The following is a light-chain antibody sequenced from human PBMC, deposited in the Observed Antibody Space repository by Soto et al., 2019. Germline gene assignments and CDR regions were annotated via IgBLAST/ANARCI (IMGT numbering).Light chain of an antibody. Sequence: EIVLTQSPGTLSLSPGERATLSCRASQSVSSSYLAWYQQKPGQAPRLLIYGASSRATGIPDRFSGSGSGTDFTLTISRLEPEDSAVYYCQQYGSSPRGFTYGPGNKVDLK. J-gene: IGKJ3*01. CDR3: QQYGSSPRGFT. CDR2: GAS. CDR1: QSVSSSY. V-gene: IGKV3-20*01.